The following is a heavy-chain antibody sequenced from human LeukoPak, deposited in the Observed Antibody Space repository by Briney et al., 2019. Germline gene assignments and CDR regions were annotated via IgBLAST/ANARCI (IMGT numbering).Heavy chain of an antibody. CDR3: ARRAIQYLSDPFDI. CDR2: MSYGGTP. V-gene: IGHV4-39*02. CDR1: GGSFSTISYY. Sequence: PSETLSLTCTVSGGSFSTISYYWGWIRQPPGKGLEWIGSMSYGGTPFYNPSLRSRVTISVDTSRNHFSLKLISVTAADTAVYHCARRAIQYLSDPFDIWGQGTMVTVSS. J-gene: IGHJ3*02. D-gene: IGHD4-11*01.